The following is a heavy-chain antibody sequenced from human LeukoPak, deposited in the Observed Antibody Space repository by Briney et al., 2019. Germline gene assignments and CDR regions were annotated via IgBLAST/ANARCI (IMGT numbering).Heavy chain of an antibody. CDR2: IKEDGTYT. Sequence: GGSLRLSCAASGFSFSKYRMHWVRQTPGEGLVWVARIKEDGTYTSYADSVKGRFTISRDNARNTVFLQMNSLRAEDTAVYYCARDFDMGITPGDDFDFWGQGTLVTVSS. V-gene: IGHV3-74*01. CDR3: ARDFDMGITPGDDFDF. D-gene: IGHD3-9*01. CDR1: GFSFSKYR. J-gene: IGHJ4*02.